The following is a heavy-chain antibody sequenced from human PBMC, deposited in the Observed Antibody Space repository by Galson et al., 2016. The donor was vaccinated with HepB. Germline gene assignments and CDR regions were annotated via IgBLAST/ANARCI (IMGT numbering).Heavy chain of an antibody. CDR2: IYPADSDT. CDR3: ARRGPGYYDMYG. J-gene: IGHJ6*02. CDR1: GYSFTSYW. V-gene: IGHV5-51*01. D-gene: IGHD1-14*01. Sequence: QSGAEVKKPGESLKISCKASGYSFTSYWIAWARQMPGKGLEWMGIIYPADSDTRYSPSFQGQVSISVDKSFTTPYLQWSSLKASDTAMYYCARRGPGYYDMYGWGQGTTVTVSS.